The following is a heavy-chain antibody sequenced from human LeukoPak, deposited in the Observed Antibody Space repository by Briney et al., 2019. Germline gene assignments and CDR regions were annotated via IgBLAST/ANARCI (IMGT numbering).Heavy chain of an antibody. D-gene: IGHD1-26*01. J-gene: IGHJ4*02. CDR1: GGSFSGYY. CDR2: INHSGST. Sequence: SETLSLTCAVYGGSFSGYYWSWIRQPPGKGLEWIGEINHSGSTNYNPSLKSRVTISVDTSKNQFSLKLSSVTAADTAVYYCARGRGWELLDYWGQRTLVTISS. CDR3: ARGRGWELLDY. V-gene: IGHV4-34*01.